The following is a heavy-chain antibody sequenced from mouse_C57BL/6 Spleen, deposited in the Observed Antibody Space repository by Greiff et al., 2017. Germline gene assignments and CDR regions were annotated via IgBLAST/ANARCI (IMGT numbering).Heavy chain of an antibody. CDR1: GYTFTSYW. D-gene: IGHD2-3*01. Sequence: VQLQQPGAELVKPGASVKLSCKASGYTFTSYWMHWVKQRPGQGLEWIGMIHPNSGSTNYNEKFKSKATLTVDKSSSTAYMQLSSLTSEDSAVYYCAREEYDGYYVRFAYWGQGTLVTVSA. CDR3: AREEYDGYYVRFAY. V-gene: IGHV1-64*01. J-gene: IGHJ3*01. CDR2: IHPNSGST.